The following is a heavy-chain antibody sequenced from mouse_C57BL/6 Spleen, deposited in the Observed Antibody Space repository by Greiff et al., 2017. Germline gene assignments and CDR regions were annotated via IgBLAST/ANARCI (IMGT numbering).Heavy chain of an antibody. D-gene: IGHD3-2*02. V-gene: IGHV3-6*01. J-gene: IGHJ2*01. CDR1: GYSITSGYY. CDR3: ASELRLPFDY. Sequence: ESGPGLVKPSQSLSLTCSVTGYSITSGYYWNWIRQFPGNKLEWMGYISYDGSNNYNPSLKNRISITRDTSKNQFFLKLNSVTTEDTATYYCASELRLPFDYWGQGTTLTVSS. CDR2: ISYDGSN.